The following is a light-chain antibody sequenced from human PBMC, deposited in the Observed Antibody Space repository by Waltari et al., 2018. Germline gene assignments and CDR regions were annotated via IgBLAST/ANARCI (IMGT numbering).Light chain of an antibody. CDR2: EVT. J-gene: IGLJ3*02. V-gene: IGLV2-14*01. CDR1: SSDVGYYNF. Sequence: QSALTQPASVSGSPGQSITISCTGTSSDVGYYNFVSWYQLHPGKPPKLMICEVTTRPSVVSNRVYGPKSGNTASLTISGLQAEDEADYYCSSYLGSRTDWVFGGGTKVTVL. CDR3: SSYLGSRTDWV.